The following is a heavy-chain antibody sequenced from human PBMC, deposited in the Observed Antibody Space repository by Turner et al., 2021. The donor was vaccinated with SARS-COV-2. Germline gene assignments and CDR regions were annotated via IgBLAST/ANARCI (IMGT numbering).Heavy chain of an antibody. CDR2: ISSTGNTI. CDR3: ARATFDH. V-gene: IGHV3-48*03. J-gene: IGHJ4*02. CDR1: GFTFKSYE. Sequence: GSGGGSVQPGGSLRLSCVASGFTFKSYEMHWVRQAPGKGLEWISSISSTGNTIFYADSVRGRLTLSRDNANDSLSLQMDSLRAEDTAIYYWARATFDHWGLGTLITVSS.